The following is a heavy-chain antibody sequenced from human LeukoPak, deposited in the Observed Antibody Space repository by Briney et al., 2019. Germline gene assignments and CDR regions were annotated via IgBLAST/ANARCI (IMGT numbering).Heavy chain of an antibody. J-gene: IGHJ4*02. Sequence: PGRSLRLSCAASGFTFSSYAMHWVRQAPGKGLEWVAVISYDGSNKYYADSVKGRFTISRDNSKNTLYLQMNSLRAEDTAVYYCARDVSGIYGSGSYSVYWGQGTLVTVSS. CDR2: ISYDGSNK. V-gene: IGHV3-30*04. D-gene: IGHD3-10*01. CDR1: GFTFSSYA. CDR3: ARDVSGIYGSGSYSVY.